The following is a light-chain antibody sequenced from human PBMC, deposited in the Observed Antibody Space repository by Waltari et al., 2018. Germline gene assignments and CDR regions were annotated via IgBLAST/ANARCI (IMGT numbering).Light chain of an antibody. J-gene: IGKJ1*01. CDR1: QSVLYSSNKKNY. V-gene: IGKV4-1*01. Sequence: DIVMTQSSDSLAVSLGERATINCKSSQSVLYSSNKKNYLAWYQQKTGQPPKLLIYWASTRESGVPDRVSGSGSGTDFTLTISSLQAEDVAVYSCQQYYSTPWTFGQGTRVEIK. CDR2: WAS. CDR3: QQYYSTPWT.